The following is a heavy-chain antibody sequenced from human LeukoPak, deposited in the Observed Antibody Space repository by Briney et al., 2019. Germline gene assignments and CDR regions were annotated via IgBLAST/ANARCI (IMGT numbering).Heavy chain of an antibody. D-gene: IGHD2-8*01. J-gene: IGHJ4*02. V-gene: IGHV4-30-2*05. Sequence: SQTLSLTCAVSGGSISSGGYSWSWIRQPPGKGLEWIGYIYYSGSTYYNPSLKSRVTISVDTSKNQFSLKLSSVTAADTAVYYCARYAERYCTNGVCSSLDYWGQGTLVTVSS. CDR2: IYYSGST. CDR3: ARYAERYCTNGVCSSLDY. CDR1: GGSISSGGYS.